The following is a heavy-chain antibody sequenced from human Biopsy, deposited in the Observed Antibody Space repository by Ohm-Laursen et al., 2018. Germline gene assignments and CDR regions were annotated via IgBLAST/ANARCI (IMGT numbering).Heavy chain of an antibody. CDR3: ARDYDTSGYYYVS. D-gene: IGHD3-22*01. Sequence: GTLSLTCTVSGGSISNNNSYWGWIRQPPGKGLEWIGSIFYRGSTNYKPSLKSRVNISVDTSKNQFSLKLNSVTAADTAVYYCARDYDTSGYYYVSWGQGTLVTVSS. CDR1: GGSISNNNSY. J-gene: IGHJ5*02. V-gene: IGHV4-39*01. CDR2: IFYRGST.